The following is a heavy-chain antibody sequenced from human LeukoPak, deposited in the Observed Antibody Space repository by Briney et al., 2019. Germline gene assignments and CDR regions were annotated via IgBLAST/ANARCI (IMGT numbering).Heavy chain of an antibody. J-gene: IGHJ4*02. CDR2: IRYDGGNK. CDR1: GVTFSNYG. Sequence: ETGRSPRLSCAASGVTFSNYGMHWVRQAPGNGQEWVAFIRYDGGNKDYADSVTGRFSIARDNSTNTPYLQMNSLRTDDPAVYYCAKDGYNYSDYWGQGTLVTVSS. D-gene: IGHD5-24*01. CDR3: AKDGYNYSDY. V-gene: IGHV3-30*02.